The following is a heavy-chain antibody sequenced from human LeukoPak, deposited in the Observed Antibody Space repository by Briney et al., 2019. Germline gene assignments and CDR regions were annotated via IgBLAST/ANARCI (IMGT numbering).Heavy chain of an antibody. D-gene: IGHD5-18*01. CDR3: ARDGLSLFGYLGY. Sequence: PGGSLRLSRAASGFTVSSNYMSWVRQAPGRGLEWVSVIYSGGSTYYADSVKGRFTISRDNSKNTLYLQMNSLRAEDTAVYYCARDGLSLFGYLGYWGQGTLVTVSS. CDR2: IYSGGST. V-gene: IGHV3-66*01. CDR1: GFTVSSNY. J-gene: IGHJ4*02.